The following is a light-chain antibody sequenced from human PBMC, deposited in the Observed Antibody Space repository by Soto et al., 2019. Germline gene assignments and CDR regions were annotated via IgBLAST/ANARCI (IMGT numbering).Light chain of an antibody. Sequence: QAVVTQPASVSGSPGQSITISCTGTSSDVGGYDIVSWYQHHPGKIPKLLIYDVSHRPSGVSNRFSGSKSGNTASLTISGLQAEDEADYYCSSYTSSSTHVFGTVTKVTVL. CDR1: SSDVGGYDI. V-gene: IGLV2-14*03. CDR2: DVS. CDR3: SSYTSSSTHV. J-gene: IGLJ1*01.